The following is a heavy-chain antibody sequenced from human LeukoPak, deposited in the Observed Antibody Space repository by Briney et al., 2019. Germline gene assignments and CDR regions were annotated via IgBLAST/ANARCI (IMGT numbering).Heavy chain of an antibody. CDR1: GVSFGGYY. CDR3: ARGGYFDSSGYPNPLDS. D-gene: IGHD3-22*01. V-gene: IGHV4-34*01. J-gene: IGHJ4*02. CDR2: INHSGST. Sequence: PSETLSLTCAVYGVSFGGYYWTWIRQSPGKGPEWIGEINHSGSTNYNPSLKRRVSMSVDTAKNQFSLKLNSVSAADTAVYYCARGGYFDSSGYPNPLDSWGQGTLVTVSS.